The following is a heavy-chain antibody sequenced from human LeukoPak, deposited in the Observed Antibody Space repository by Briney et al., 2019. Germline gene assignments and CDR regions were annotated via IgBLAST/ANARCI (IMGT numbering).Heavy chain of an antibody. CDR1: GGFISSGSYY. J-gene: IGHJ4*02. D-gene: IGHD4-23*01. CDR3: ARDDARHYYGGVDY. Sequence: PSETLSLTCTVSGGFISSGSYYWSWIRQPAGKGLEWIGRIYISGSTNYNPSLKSRVTISVDTSKNQFSLKLSSVTAADTAVYYCARDDARHYYGGVDYWGQGTLVTVSS. CDR2: IYISGST. V-gene: IGHV4-61*02.